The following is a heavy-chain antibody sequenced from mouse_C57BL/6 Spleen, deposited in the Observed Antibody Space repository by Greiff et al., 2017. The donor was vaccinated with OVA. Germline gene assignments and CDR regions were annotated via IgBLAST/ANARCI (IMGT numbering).Heavy chain of an antibody. CDR2: ISGGGGNT. J-gene: IGHJ2*01. CDR1: GFTFSSYT. Sequence: EVMLVESGGGLVKPGGSLKLSCAASGFTFSSYTMSWVRQTPEKRLEWVATISGGGGNTYYPDSVKGRFTISRDNAKNTLYLQMSSLRSEDTALYYCARHGWDDYFDYWGQGTTLTVSS. CDR3: ARHGWDDYFDY. V-gene: IGHV5-9*01. D-gene: IGHD4-1*01.